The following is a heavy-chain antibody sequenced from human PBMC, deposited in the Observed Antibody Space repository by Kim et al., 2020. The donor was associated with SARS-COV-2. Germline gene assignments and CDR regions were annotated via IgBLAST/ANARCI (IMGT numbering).Heavy chain of an antibody. Sequence: ASVKVSCKASGYTFTGYYMHWVRQAPGQGLEWMGRINPNSGGTNYAQKFQGRVTMTRDTSISTAYMELSRLRSDDTAVYYCARVMAVVVAATRAALGYWGQGTLVTVSS. CDR1: GYTFTGYY. J-gene: IGHJ4*02. CDR2: INPNSGGT. V-gene: IGHV1-2*06. CDR3: ARVMAVVVAATRAALGY. D-gene: IGHD2-15*01.